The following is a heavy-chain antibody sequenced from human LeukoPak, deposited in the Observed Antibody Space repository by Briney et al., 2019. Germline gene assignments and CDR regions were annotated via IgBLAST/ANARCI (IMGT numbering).Heavy chain of an antibody. CDR2: IYPGDSDT. V-gene: IGHV5-51*01. D-gene: IGHD3-22*01. CDR1: GYSFTSYY. CDR3: ARDSSGYYYFDY. J-gene: IGHJ4*02. Sequence: GESLKISCKASGYSFTSYYTGWVRQMPGKGLEWMGIIYPGDSDTRYSPSFQGQVTISADKSITTAYLQWSSLKASDTAMYYCARDSSGYYYFDYWGQGTLVTVSS.